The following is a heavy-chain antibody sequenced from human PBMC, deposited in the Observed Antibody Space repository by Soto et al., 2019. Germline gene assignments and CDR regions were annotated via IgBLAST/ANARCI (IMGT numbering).Heavy chain of an antibody. J-gene: IGHJ3*02. V-gene: IGHV4-61*01. CDR1: GGSVSSGSYY. CDR2: IYYSGST. CDR3: ARDIRGPYCSGGSCEGAFDI. D-gene: IGHD2-15*01. Sequence: QVQLQESGPGLVKPSETLSLTCTVSGGSVSSGSYYWSWIRQPPGKGLEWIGYIYYSGSTNYNPSLKSRVTISVDTSKNQFSLKLSSVAAADTAVYYCARDIRGPYCSGGSCEGAFDIWGQGTMVTVSS.